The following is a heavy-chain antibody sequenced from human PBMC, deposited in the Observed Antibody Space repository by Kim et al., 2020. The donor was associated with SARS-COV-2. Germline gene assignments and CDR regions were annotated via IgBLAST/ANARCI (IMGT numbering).Heavy chain of an antibody. V-gene: IGHV3-7*01. Sequence: GGSLRLSCAASGFTFSSYWMSWVRQASGKGLEWLATLRQDGSGHFYVDSVRGRFTMSRDNTKNSVFLQMTGLRAEDTAVYYCALSISKTDAPRIGVYFQDWGQGTLVTVSS. J-gene: IGHJ1*01. CDR1: GFTFSSYW. D-gene: IGHD3-10*01. CDR2: LRQDGSGH. CDR3: ALSISKTDAPRIGVYFQD.